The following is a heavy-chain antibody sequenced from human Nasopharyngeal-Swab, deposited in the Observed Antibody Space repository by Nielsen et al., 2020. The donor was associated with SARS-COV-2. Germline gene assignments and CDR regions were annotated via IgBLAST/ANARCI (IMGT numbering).Heavy chain of an antibody. CDR2: ISSSSSYI. D-gene: IGHD6-19*01. V-gene: IGHV3-21*01. CDR3: ARDLRSGWNWFDP. Sequence: GGSLRLSCAASGSTFSSYSMNWVRQAPGKGLEWVSSISSSSSYIYYADSVKGRFTISRDNAKNSLYLQMNSLRAEDTAVYYCARDLRSGWNWFDPWGQGTLVTVSS. CDR1: GSTFSSYS. J-gene: IGHJ5*02.